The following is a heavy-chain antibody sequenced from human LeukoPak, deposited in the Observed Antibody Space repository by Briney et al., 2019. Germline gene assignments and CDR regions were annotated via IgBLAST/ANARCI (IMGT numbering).Heavy chain of an antibody. CDR1: GYTFTSYD. V-gene: IGHV1-8*03. D-gene: IGHD6-13*01. J-gene: IGHJ6*03. CDR3: ARVIGSSWGYYYYYMDV. CDR2: MNPNSGNT. Sequence: ATVKVSCKASGYTFTSYDINWVRQATGQGLEWMGWMNPNSGNTGYAQKFQGRVTITRNTSISTAYMELSSLRSDDTAVYYCARVIGSSWGYYYYYMDVWGKGTTVTISS.